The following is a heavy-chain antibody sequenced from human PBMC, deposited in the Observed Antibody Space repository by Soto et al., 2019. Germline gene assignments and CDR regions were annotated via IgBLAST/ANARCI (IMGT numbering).Heavy chain of an antibody. CDR2: IYYSGST. CDR3: AGDGIQRWCVKGMDV. Sequence: PSETLSLTCTVSGGSISSGDYCWSWIRQPPGKGLEWIGYIYYSGSTYYNPSLKSRVTISVDTSKNQFSLKLSSVTAADPAGYYCAGDGIQRWCVKGMDVWGRGSTVAVSS. V-gene: IGHV4-30-4*01. J-gene: IGHJ6*01. D-gene: IGHD5-18*01. CDR1: GGSISSGDYC.